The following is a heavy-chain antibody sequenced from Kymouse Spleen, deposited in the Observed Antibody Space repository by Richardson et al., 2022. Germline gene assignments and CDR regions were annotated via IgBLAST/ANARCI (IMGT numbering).Heavy chain of an antibody. D-gene: IGHD3-9*01. CDR3: ARDRWYYDILTGYSYGMDV. Sequence: EVQLVESGGGLVQPGGSLRLSCAASGFTFSSYSMNWVRQAPGKGLEWVSYISSSSSTIYYADSVKGRFTISRDNAKNSLYLQMNSLRDEDTAVYYCARDRWYYDILTGYSYGMDVWGQGTTVTVSS. J-gene: IGHJ6*02. V-gene: IGHV3-48*02. CDR1: GFTFSSYS. CDR2: ISSSSSTI.